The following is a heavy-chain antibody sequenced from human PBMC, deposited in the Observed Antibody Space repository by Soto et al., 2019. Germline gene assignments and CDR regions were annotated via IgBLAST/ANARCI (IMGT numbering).Heavy chain of an antibody. CDR3: ARGLGGARTYFDY. V-gene: IGHV1-3*01. J-gene: IGHJ4*02. Sequence: GASVKVCCKDSGYTFTSYGRQWVRQAPGQRLEWMGWINAGNGNTKYSQKFQGRVTITRDTSASTAYMELSSLRSEDTAVYYCARGLGGARTYFDYWGQGTLVTVSS. CDR1: GYTFTSYG. CDR2: INAGNGNT. D-gene: IGHD3-10*01.